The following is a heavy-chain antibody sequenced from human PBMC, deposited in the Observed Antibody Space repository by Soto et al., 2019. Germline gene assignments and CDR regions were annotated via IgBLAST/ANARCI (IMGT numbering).Heavy chain of an antibody. D-gene: IGHD3-22*01. J-gene: IGHJ1*01. V-gene: IGHV3-33*01. Sequence: QVQLVESGGGVVQPGRSLRLSCAASGFTFSSYGMHWVRQAPGEGLEWVAVIWYDGSNKYYEDSVKGRFTISRDNSKNTLYLQMNSLRAEDTAVYYCARSYYYDSSGYYRSFFQHWGQGTLVTVSS. CDR3: ARSYYYDSSGYYRSFFQH. CDR1: GFTFSSYG. CDR2: IWYDGSNK.